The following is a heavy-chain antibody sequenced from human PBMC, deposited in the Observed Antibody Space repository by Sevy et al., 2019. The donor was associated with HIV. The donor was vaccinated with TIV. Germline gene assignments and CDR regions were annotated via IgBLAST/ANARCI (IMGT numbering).Heavy chain of an antibody. Sequence: GGSLRLSCAASGFTFSGSAMHWVRQASGKGLEWVGRIRSKANSYATAYAASVKGRFTISRDDSKNTAYLQMSSLKTEDTDVYYCTRRGSYYVNYYYYGMDVWGQGTTVTVSS. CDR1: GFTFSGSA. D-gene: IGHD1-26*01. CDR2: IRSKANSYAT. J-gene: IGHJ6*02. V-gene: IGHV3-73*01. CDR3: TRRGSYYVNYYYYGMDV.